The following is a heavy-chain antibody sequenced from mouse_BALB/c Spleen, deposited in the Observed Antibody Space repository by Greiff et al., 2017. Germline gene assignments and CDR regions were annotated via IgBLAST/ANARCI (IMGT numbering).Heavy chain of an antibody. CDR2: INSNGGST. J-gene: IGHJ4*01. D-gene: IGHD2-1*01. V-gene: IGHV5-6-2*01. CDR1: GFTFSSYY. CDR3: ARGEIYTNYAMDY. Sequence: EVKLMESGGALVKLGGSLKLSCAASGFTFSSYYMSWVRQTPEKRLELVAAINSNGGSTYYPDTVKGRFTIARDNAKNTLYLQMSSLKSEDTALYYCARGEIYTNYAMDYWGQGTSVTVSS.